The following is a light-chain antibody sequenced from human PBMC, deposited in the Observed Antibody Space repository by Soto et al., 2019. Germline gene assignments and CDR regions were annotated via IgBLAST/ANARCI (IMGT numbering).Light chain of an antibody. CDR1: QSVSSN. CDR2: GAY. J-gene: IGKJ1*01. Sequence: EIVMTKSPATLSVSPGERATLSCRASQSVSSNLAWYQQKPGQAPRLLIYGAYTRATGIPARFSGSGSGTEFTLTISSLQSEDFAVYYCQQYNNWPRTFGQGTKVDIK. CDR3: QQYNNWPRT. V-gene: IGKV3-15*01.